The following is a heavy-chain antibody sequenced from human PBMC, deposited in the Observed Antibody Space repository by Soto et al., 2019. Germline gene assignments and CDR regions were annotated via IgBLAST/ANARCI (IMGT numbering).Heavy chain of an antibody. Sequence: SETLSLTYTVSGGSISSSSYYWGWISQPPGKGLEWIGSIYYSGSTYYNPSLKSRVTISVDTSKNQFSLKLSSVTAADTAVYYCARHLITMIVVVITRWFDPWGQGTLVTVS. CDR1: GGSISSSSYY. J-gene: IGHJ5*02. CDR3: ARHLITMIVVVITRWFDP. CDR2: IYYSGST. V-gene: IGHV4-39*01. D-gene: IGHD3-22*01.